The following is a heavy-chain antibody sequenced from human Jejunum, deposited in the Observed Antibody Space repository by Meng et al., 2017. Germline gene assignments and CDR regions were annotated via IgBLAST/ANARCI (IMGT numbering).Heavy chain of an antibody. CDR3: ARSKNSAWHWFDL. CDR2: MSYDSSQK. V-gene: IGHV3-30*01. D-gene: IGHD6-19*01. Sequence: QGVLVESGGGMVQPGRSLRLSCAASGFSFTGYTMHWVRQAPGKGPEWVAVMSYDSSQKYYLDSVRGRFTISRDNSKDNVYLDMDNLRREDSAVYYCARSKNSAWHWFDLWGQGTLVTVSS. J-gene: IGHJ5*02. CDR1: GFSFTGYT.